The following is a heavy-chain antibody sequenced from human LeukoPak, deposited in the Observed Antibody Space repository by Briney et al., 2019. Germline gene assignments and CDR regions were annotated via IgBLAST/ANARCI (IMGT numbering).Heavy chain of an antibody. CDR3: ARVVVAATWPFDI. J-gene: IGHJ3*02. CDR1: GFTFSNYW. CDR2: IKEDGSEK. D-gene: IGHD2-15*01. Sequence: PGGSLRLSCAASGFTFSNYWMSWVRQAPGKGLEWVANIKEDGSEKYYVDSVKGRFTISRDNARNSLYLQMNSLRAEDTAVYYCARVVVAATWPFDIWGQGTMVTVSS. V-gene: IGHV3-7*03.